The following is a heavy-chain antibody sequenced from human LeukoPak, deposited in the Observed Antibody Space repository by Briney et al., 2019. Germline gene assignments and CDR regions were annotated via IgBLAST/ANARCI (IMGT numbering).Heavy chain of an antibody. V-gene: IGHV3-9*01. D-gene: IGHD3-22*01. Sequence: PGRSLRLSCAASGFTFDDYAMHWVRHAPGKGLEWVSGISWNSGSIGYADSVKGRFTISRDNAKNSLYLQMNSLRAEDTALYYCAKSYDSSGYYLNWFDPWGQGTLVTVSS. J-gene: IGHJ5*02. CDR1: GFTFDDYA. CDR2: ISWNSGSI. CDR3: AKSYDSSGYYLNWFDP.